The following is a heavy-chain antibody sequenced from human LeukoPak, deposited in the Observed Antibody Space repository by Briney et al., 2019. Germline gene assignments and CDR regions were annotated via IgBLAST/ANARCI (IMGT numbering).Heavy chain of an antibody. V-gene: IGHV1-18*01. CDR3: ARVIAASPVYDAFDI. CDR2: ISGYNGNT. CDR1: GYTFSSYG. D-gene: IGHD6-6*01. Sequence: ASVKVSCKASGYTFSSYGLSWVRQAPGQGLEWMGFISGYNGNTNYAQKFQGRVTMTTDTSTSTAYMEMRNLRSDDTAVYYCARVIAASPVYDAFDIWGQGTMVTVSS. J-gene: IGHJ3*02.